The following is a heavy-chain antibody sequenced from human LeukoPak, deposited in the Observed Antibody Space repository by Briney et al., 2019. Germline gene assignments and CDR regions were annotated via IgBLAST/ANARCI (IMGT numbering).Heavy chain of an antibody. CDR1: GFTLSSYA. J-gene: IGHJ4*02. V-gene: IGHV3-23*01. D-gene: IGHD6-13*01. Sequence: GGSLRLSGAASGFTLSSYAMSWVRQAPGKGLEWVSAISGSGGSTYYADSVKGRFTISRDNSKNTLYLQMNSLRAEDTAVYYCAKSAADSSSPRAYFDYWGQGTLVTVSS. CDR3: AKSAADSSSPRAYFDY. CDR2: ISGSGGST.